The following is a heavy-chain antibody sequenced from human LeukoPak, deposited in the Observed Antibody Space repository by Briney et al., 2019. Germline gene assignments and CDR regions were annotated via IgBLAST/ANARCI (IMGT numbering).Heavy chain of an antibody. CDR3: ASDPSTYYYDSSGYSGSLYDFDI. Sequence: ASVKVSCKASGYTFTSYGISWVRQAPGQGLEWMGWISAYNGNTNYAQKLQGRVTMTTDTSTSTAYMELMSLRPDDTAVSYCASDPSTYYYDSSGYSGSLYDFDIWGHGAMVTVSS. J-gene: IGHJ3*02. V-gene: IGHV1-18*01. CDR2: ISAYNGNT. D-gene: IGHD3-22*01. CDR1: GYTFTSYG.